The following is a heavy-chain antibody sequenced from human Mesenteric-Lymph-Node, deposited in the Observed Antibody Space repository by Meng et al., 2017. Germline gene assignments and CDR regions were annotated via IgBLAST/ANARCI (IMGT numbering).Heavy chain of an antibody. J-gene: IGHJ6*02. Sequence: GESLKISCTASGFTFSNFWMHWVRQAPGKGLEWVAVISYDGSNKYYADSVKGRFTISRDNSKNTLYLQMNSLRAEDTAVYYCAKEDNLSPQYYDILTGWGNYYGMDVWGQGTTVTVSS. V-gene: IGHV3-30*18. D-gene: IGHD3-9*01. CDR3: AKEDNLSPQYYDILTGWGNYYGMDV. CDR2: ISYDGSNK. CDR1: GFTFSNFW.